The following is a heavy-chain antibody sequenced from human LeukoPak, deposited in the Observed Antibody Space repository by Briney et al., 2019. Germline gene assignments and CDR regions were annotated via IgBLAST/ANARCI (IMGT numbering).Heavy chain of an antibody. J-gene: IGHJ6*03. CDR2: IYTSGST. CDR3: ARDLGSPSYYYMDV. D-gene: IGHD1-26*01. CDR1: GGSISSYY. Sequence: SETLSLTCTVSGGSISSYYWSWIRQPAGKGLEWIGRIYTSGSTNYNPSLKSRVTVSVDTSKNQFSLKLSSVTAADTAVYYCARDLGSPSYYYMDVWGKGTTVTVSS. V-gene: IGHV4-4*07.